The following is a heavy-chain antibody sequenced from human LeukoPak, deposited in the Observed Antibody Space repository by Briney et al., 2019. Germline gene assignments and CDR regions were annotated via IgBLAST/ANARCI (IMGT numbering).Heavy chain of an antibody. J-gene: IGHJ4*02. D-gene: IGHD4-17*01. CDR2: IYYSGST. CDR1: GGSISSGGYY. V-gene: IGHV4-31*03. CDR3: ASTGMTTVSHYDY. Sequence: PSETLSLTCTVSGGSISSGGYYWSWIRQHPGKGLEWIGYIYYSGSTYYNPSLKSRVTISVDTSKNQFSLKLSSVTAADTAVYYCASTGMTTVSHYDYWGQGTLVTVSS.